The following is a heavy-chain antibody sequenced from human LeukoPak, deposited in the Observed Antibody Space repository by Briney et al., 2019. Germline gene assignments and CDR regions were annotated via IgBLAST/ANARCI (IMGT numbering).Heavy chain of an antibody. CDR2: SSSSGSAI. V-gene: IGHV3-48*01. D-gene: IGHD2-15*01. J-gene: IGHJ4*02. Sequence: PGGYLRLSCAASGFSFSNSWMHWVRPAPGKGLEWVSYSSSSGSAIYYVDSVKGRLTVSRDNAKSSLFLQMNSPRAGDTAVYYCVRVKGSYFDYWGQGALVTVSS. CDR1: GFSFSNSW. CDR3: VRVKGSYFDY.